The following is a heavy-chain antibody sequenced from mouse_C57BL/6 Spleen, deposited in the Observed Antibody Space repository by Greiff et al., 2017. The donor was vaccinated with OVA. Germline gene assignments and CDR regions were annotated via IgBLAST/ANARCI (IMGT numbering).Heavy chain of an antibody. CDR1: GYAFTNYW. J-gene: IGHJ3*01. CDR2: INPGSGGT. V-gene: IGHV1-54*01. Sequence: VQLQQSGAELVRPGTSVKVSCKASGYAFTNYWIEWVKQRPGQGLEWIGVINPGSGGTNYNEKFKGKATLTADKASSTAYMQLSSLTSEDSAVFLGARSAAQVAWFAYWGQGTLVTVSA. D-gene: IGHD3-2*02. CDR3: ARSAAQVAWFAY.